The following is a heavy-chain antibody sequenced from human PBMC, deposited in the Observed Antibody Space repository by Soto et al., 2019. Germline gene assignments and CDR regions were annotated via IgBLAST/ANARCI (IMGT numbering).Heavy chain of an antibody. CDR1: GDSVTSTDYY. Sequence: SETLSLTCTVSGDSVTSTDYYWSWIRQPPGKGLEWIGSIYYSGSTYYNPSLKSRVTISVDTSKNQFSLKLSSVTAADTAVYYCASRYSSGWYYFDYWGQGTLVTVSS. J-gene: IGHJ4*02. CDR2: IYYSGST. D-gene: IGHD6-19*01. V-gene: IGHV4-39*01. CDR3: ASRYSSGWYYFDY.